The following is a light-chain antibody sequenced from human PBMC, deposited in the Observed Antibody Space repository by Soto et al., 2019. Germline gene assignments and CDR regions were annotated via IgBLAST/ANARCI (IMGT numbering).Light chain of an antibody. CDR2: GAS. CDR1: QSVSSSY. V-gene: IGKV3-20*01. J-gene: IGKJ2*01. CDR3: QQYGSSPQT. Sequence: EIVLTQSPGTLSLSPGERATLSCRASQSVSSSYLAWYQQKPRQAPRLLIYGASSRATGIPDRFSGSGSGTDFTLTISRLEPEDFAVYSCQQYGSSPQTFGQGTKLEIK.